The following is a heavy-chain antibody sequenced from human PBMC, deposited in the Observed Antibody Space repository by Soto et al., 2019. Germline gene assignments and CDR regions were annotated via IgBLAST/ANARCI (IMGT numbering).Heavy chain of an antibody. V-gene: IGHV6-1*01. Sequence: SQTLSLTCAISGDSVSSNSAAWNWIRQSLSRGLEWLGRTYYRSKWYNDYAVSVKSRITINPDTSKNQFSLQLNSVTPEDTAVYYCATASLRYFDWFAGQAFDIWGQGTMVTVSS. CDR2: TYYRSKWYN. J-gene: IGHJ3*02. CDR3: ATASLRYFDWFAGQAFDI. D-gene: IGHD3-9*01. CDR1: GDSVSSNSAA.